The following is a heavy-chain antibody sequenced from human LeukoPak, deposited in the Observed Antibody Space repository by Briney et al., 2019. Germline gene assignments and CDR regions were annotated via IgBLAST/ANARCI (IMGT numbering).Heavy chain of an antibody. V-gene: IGHV3-23*01. CDR2: ISGSVGNT. Sequence: GGSLRLSCAASGFTFNTYAMNWVRQAPGKGLEWVSSISGSVGNTYYADPVKGRFTISRDKSKNTLSLQMNSLRAEDTAVYYCAKGSVNYDILTGSYFDYWGQGTLVTVSS. D-gene: IGHD3-9*01. CDR3: AKGSVNYDILTGSYFDY. J-gene: IGHJ4*02. CDR1: GFTFNTYA.